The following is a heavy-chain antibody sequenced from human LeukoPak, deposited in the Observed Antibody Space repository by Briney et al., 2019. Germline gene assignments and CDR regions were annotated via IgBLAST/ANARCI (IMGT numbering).Heavy chain of an antibody. V-gene: IGHV3-7*01. CDR3: ASSSGSGYYFNYYYYMDV. Sequence: GGSLRLSCAASGFTFSSYWMSWVRQAPGKGLEWVANIKQDGSEKYYVDSVKGRFTISRDNAKNSLYLQMNSLRAEDTAVYYCASSSGSGYYFNYYYYMDVWGKGTTVTVSS. J-gene: IGHJ6*03. CDR1: GFTFSSYW. D-gene: IGHD3-22*01. CDR2: IKQDGSEK.